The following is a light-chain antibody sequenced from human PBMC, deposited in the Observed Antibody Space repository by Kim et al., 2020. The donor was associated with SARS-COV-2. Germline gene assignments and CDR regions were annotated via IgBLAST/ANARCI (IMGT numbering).Light chain of an antibody. CDR2: DAS. J-gene: IGKJ4*01. CDR3: QQRSNWPPAAT. V-gene: IGKV3-11*01. CDR1: QSVSSY. Sequence: SPGERATLSCRARQSVSSYLAWYQQKPGQAPRLLIYDASNRATGIPARFSGSGSGTDFTLTISSLEPEDFAVYYCQQRSNWPPAATFGGGTKLEI.